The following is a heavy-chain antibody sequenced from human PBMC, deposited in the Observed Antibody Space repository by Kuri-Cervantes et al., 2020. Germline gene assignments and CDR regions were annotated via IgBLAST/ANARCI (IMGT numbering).Heavy chain of an antibody. J-gene: IGHJ3*02. V-gene: IGHV1-18*04. CDR1: GYIFTSYG. Sequence: ASVKVSCKASGYIFTSYGVNWVRQAPGQGLEWMGGINADNGDTNYAQKFQGRVTMTTDTSTSTAYMELRSLRSEDTAVYYCARGGLTMYPYDDFDMWGQGTMVTVSS. CDR2: INADNGDT. D-gene: IGHD4/OR15-4a*01. CDR3: ARGGLTMYPYDDFDM.